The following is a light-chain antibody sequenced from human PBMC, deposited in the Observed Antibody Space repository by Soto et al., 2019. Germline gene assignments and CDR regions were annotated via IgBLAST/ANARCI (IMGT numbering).Light chain of an antibody. CDR1: QSVSSN. J-gene: IGKJ2*01. CDR3: QQYNNWPPAT. Sequence: EIVMTQSPATLSVSPGERATLSCRASQSVSSNLAWYQQKPGQAPRLLIYGASTRATGIPARFSGSGSGTEFTLTISSLQSEDFAVYYCQQYNNWPPATFGQGTKLDIK. V-gene: IGKV3-15*01. CDR2: GAS.